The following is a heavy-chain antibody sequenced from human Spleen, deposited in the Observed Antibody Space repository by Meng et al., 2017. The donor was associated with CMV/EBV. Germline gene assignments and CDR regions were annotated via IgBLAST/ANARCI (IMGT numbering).Heavy chain of an antibody. D-gene: IGHD2-15*01. CDR1: GFTFSSYS. CDR2: ISSSSSYI. J-gene: IGHJ4*02. V-gene: IGHV3-21*01. CDR3: AREVGAAPFLDY. Sequence: GGSLRLSCAASGFTFSSYSMNWVRQAPGKGLEWVSSISSSSSYIYYADSVKGRFTISRDNAKNSLYLQMNSLRAEDTAVYYCAREVGAAPFLDYWGQGTLVTVSS.